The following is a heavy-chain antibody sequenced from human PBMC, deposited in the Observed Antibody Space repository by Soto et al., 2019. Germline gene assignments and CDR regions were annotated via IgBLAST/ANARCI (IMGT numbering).Heavy chain of an antibody. CDR1: GYSFTSYW. CDR3: ARLNYYGSGPPTRYAFDI. V-gene: IGHV5-51*01. D-gene: IGHD3-10*01. Sequence: LGESLKISCKGSGYSFTSYWIGWVRQMPGKGLEWMGIIYPGDSDTRYSPSFQGQVTISADKSISTAYLQWSSLKASDTAMYYCARLNYYGSGPPTRYAFDIWGQGTMVTVSS. CDR2: IYPGDSDT. J-gene: IGHJ3*02.